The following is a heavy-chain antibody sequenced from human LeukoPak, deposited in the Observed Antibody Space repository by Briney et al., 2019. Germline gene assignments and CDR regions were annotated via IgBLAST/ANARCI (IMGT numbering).Heavy chain of an antibody. CDR2: IYHSGST. CDR3: AREIPTSTFYDFWSGYPDY. D-gene: IGHD3-3*01. J-gene: IGHJ4*02. Sequence: SQTLSLTCTVSGGSISSGGYYWSWIRQPPGKGLEWIGYIYHSGSTYYNPSLKSRVTISVDRSKNQFSLKLSSVTAADTAVYYCAREIPTSTFYDFWSGYPDYWGQGTLVTVSS. V-gene: IGHV4-30-2*01. CDR1: GGSISSGGYY.